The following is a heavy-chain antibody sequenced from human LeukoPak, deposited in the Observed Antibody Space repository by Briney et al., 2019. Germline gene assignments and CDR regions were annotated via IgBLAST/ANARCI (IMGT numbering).Heavy chain of an antibody. Sequence: PSETLSLTCTVSGDSISNSYCGWIRQPAGKGLEWIGRIYTGGSTNYNPSLQSRVTMSVDTSKNQFSLQLSSVTAADTAMYYCARSTRPFTPFDYWGQGTLVTVSS. CDR2: IYTGGST. J-gene: IGHJ4*02. CDR3: ARSTRPFTPFDY. D-gene: IGHD1-26*01. CDR1: GDSISNSY. V-gene: IGHV4-4*07.